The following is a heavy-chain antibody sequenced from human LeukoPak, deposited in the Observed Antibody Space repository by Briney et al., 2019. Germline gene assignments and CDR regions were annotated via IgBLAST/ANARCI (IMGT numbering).Heavy chain of an antibody. CDR2: IIYSGGAT. D-gene: IGHD3-22*01. J-gene: IGHJ4*02. Sequence: GGSLRLSCAASGFTLSRSAMTWVRQGPGTGLELVASIIYSGGATYYADSVKGRFTISRDNSKNTLYLQMNSLRAEDTALYYCAKDGLYYDGSEHVYYFDSWGQGTLVTVSS. CDR3: AKDGLYYDGSEHVYYFDS. V-gene: IGHV3-23*01. CDR1: GFTLSRSA.